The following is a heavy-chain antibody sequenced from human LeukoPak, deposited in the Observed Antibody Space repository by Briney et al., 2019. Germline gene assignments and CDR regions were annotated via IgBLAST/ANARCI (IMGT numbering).Heavy chain of an antibody. V-gene: IGHV6-1*01. CDR2: TYYRSRWFY. CDR3: ARDLVGAGGGNAFDI. D-gene: IGHD6-13*01. CDR1: GDSVSSNIAA. Sequence: SQTLSLTCVISGDSVSSNIAAWTRIRQSPSRGLEWLGRTYYRSRWFYEYAVSVKGRITINLDTSKNQLSLEMNSVIPEDTAVYYCARDLVGAGGGNAFDIWGQGTMVTVSS. J-gene: IGHJ3*02.